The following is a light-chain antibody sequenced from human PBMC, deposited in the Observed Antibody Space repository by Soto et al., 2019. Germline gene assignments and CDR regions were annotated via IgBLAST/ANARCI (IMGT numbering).Light chain of an antibody. CDR2: GNR. V-gene: IGLV1-40*01. CDR1: NSNLGAGYD. CDR3: SSYTSSSTYV. Sequence: QSVLTQPPSVSGAPGQRVTISCTGNNSNLGAGYDVHWYQQLPGAAPKLVVFGNRNRPSGVSNRFSGSKSGNTASLTISGLQAEDEADYYCSSYTSSSTYVFGTGTKLTVL. J-gene: IGLJ1*01.